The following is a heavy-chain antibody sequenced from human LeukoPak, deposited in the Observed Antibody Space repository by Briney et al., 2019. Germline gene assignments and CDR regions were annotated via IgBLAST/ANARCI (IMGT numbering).Heavy chain of an antibody. V-gene: IGHV1-69*05. J-gene: IGHJ4*02. D-gene: IGHD3-22*01. CDR3: ASGYDSSGATDY. CDR2: IIPIFGTA. CDR1: GGTFSSYA. Sequence: SVKVSCKASGGTFSSYAISWVRQAPGQGLEWMGRIIPIFGTANYAQKSQGRVTITTDESTSTAYMELSSLRSEDTALYYCASGYDSSGATDYWGQGTLVTVSS.